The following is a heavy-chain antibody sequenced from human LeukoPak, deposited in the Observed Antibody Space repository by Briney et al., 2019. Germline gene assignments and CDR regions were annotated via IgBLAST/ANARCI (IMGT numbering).Heavy chain of an antibody. Sequence: QPGRSLRLSCAASGFTFSSYAMHWVRQAPGKGLEWVAVISYDGSNKYYADSVKGRFTISRDNSKNTLYLQMNSLRAEDTAVYYCAKEGPRGTDLGMDVWGQGTTVTVSS. CDR1: GFTFSSYA. V-gene: IGHV3-30-3*01. CDR3: AKEGPRGTDLGMDV. D-gene: IGHD3-10*01. CDR2: ISYDGSNK. J-gene: IGHJ6*02.